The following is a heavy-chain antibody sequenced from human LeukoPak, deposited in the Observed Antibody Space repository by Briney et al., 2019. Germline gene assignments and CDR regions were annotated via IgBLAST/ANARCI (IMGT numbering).Heavy chain of an antibody. Sequence: GGSLRLSCAASGFTFSSYSMNWVRQAPGKGLEWVSSISSSSSYIYYADSVKGRFTISGDNAKNSLYLQMNSLRAEDTAVYYCAREDSSGWYRDLDYWGQGTLVTVSS. J-gene: IGHJ4*02. CDR1: GFTFSSYS. CDR3: AREDSSGWYRDLDY. V-gene: IGHV3-21*01. D-gene: IGHD6-19*01. CDR2: ISSSSSYI.